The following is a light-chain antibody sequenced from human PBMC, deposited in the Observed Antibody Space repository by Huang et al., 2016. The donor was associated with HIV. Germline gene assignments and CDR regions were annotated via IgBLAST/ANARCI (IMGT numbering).Light chain of an antibody. V-gene: IGKV4-1*01. CDR3: QQYHSSPWT. CDR2: WAS. CDR1: QSVLSTSNNKNY. Sequence: DIVMTQSPDSLAVSLGERATINCKSSQSVLSTSNNKNYLAWFQQKPGQPPKLLIYWASTRDSGVPDRFSGSGSGTGFTLTISSLQAEDGALYYCQQYHSSPWTFGQGTKVEIK. J-gene: IGKJ1*01.